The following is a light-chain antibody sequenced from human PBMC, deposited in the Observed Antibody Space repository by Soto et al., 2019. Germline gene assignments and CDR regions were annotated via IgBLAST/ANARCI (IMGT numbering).Light chain of an antibody. CDR3: SSYSSRSTLLV. CDR1: SSDIGGYSY. V-gene: IGLV2-14*03. J-gene: IGLJ2*01. CDR2: DVN. Sequence: QSVLTQPASVSASPGQLITISCIGTSSDIGGYSYVSWYQQHPGKAPKLLIRDVNYRPSGISARFSGSKSGNTASLTISGLQTEDEADYYCSSYSSRSTLLVFGGGTKVTVL.